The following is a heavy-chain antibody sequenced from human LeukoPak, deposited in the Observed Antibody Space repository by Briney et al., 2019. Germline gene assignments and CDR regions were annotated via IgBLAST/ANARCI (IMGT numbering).Heavy chain of an antibody. CDR2: MNPNSGNT. V-gene: IGHV1-8*03. J-gene: IGHJ4*02. CDR3: ARGVYYYDSSGYRGFDY. Sequence: ASVKVSCKASGYTFTSYDINWVRQATGQGLEWMGWMNPNSGNTGYAQKFQGRVTITRNTSISTAYMELSSLRSEDTAVYYCARGVYYYDSSGYRGFDYWGQGTLVTFSS. CDR1: GYTFTSYD. D-gene: IGHD3-22*01.